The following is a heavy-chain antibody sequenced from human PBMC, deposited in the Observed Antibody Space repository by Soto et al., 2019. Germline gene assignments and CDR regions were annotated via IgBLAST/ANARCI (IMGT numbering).Heavy chain of an antibody. Sequence: SVKVSCKASGGTFSSYAISWLRQSPGQGLEWMGGIIPIFGTANYAQKFQGRVTITADESTSTAYMELSSLRSEDTAVYYCARVLLKYYYDSSGYGGFDYWGQGTLVTVSS. CDR1: GGTFSSYA. J-gene: IGHJ4*02. D-gene: IGHD3-22*01. V-gene: IGHV1-69*13. CDR2: IIPIFGTA. CDR3: ARVLLKYYYDSSGYGGFDY.